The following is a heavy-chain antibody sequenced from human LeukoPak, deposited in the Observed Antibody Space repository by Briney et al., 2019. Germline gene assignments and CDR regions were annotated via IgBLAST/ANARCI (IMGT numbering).Heavy chain of an antibody. V-gene: IGHV3-23*01. Sequence: GGSLRLSCAASGFTFNSYVMSWVRQAPGKGLEWVSAINGGGGNTYYADSVKGRFTISRDNSKNMVYLQMNSLRAEDTAVYYCARVGTYYYDSSGPLDPWGQGTLVTVSS. J-gene: IGHJ5*02. CDR2: INGGGGNT. CDR3: ARVGTYYYDSSGPLDP. CDR1: GFTFNSYV. D-gene: IGHD3-22*01.